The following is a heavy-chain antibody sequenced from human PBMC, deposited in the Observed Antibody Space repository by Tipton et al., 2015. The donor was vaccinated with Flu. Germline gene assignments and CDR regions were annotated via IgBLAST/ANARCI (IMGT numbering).Heavy chain of an antibody. CDR2: IYYSGST. CDR3: AIRGSGGYGRAFDI. D-gene: IGHD2-8*02. CDR1: GGSISSGGYY. Sequence: TLSLTCTVSGGSISSGGYYWSWIRQHPGKGLEWIGYIYYSGSTYYNPSLKSRVTISVDTSKNQFSLKLSSVTAADTAAFYCAIRGSGGYGRAFDIWAQGTLAPVSS. J-gene: IGHJ3*02. V-gene: IGHV4-31*03.